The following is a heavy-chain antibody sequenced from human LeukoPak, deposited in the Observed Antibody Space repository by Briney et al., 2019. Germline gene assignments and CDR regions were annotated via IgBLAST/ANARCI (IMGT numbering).Heavy chain of an antibody. CDR3: AKRSAESSGYFDY. Sequence: GGSLRLSCAASGITFIKYSMAWVRQAPGKGLEWVSAITGSGTFTDYADSVKGRFTISRDNSKNTLYLQMNSLRAEDTAVYYCAKRSAESSGYFDYWGQGTLVTVSS. J-gene: IGHJ4*02. V-gene: IGHV3-23*01. CDR1: GITFIKYS. CDR2: ITGSGTFT. D-gene: IGHD6-19*01.